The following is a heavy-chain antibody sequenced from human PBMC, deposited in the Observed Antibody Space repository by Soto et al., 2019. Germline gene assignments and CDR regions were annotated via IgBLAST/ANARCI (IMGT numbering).Heavy chain of an antibody. Sequence: EVQLVESGGGLVQPGGSLRLSCAASGFTFSSYWMHWVRQAPGKGLVWVSRINSDGSSTTYADSVKGRFTISRDNAKNAVLLQMNSRRAEDAAVFYCARGGSPTWYFDPWGGGTLVTVSS. J-gene: IGHJ2*01. CDR2: INSDGSST. CDR1: GFTFSSYW. D-gene: IGHD2-15*01. V-gene: IGHV3-74*01. CDR3: ARGGSPTWYFDP.